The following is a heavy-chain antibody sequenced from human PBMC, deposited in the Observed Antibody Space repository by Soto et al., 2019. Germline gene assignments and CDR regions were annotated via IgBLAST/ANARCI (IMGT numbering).Heavy chain of an antibody. CDR3: AKDQIMCMTICWGMDV. CDR1: GVTFSSYA. J-gene: IGHJ6*02. CDR2: IIGSGGRT. V-gene: IGHV3-23*01. Sequence: EVQLLESGGGLVQPGGSLRLSCAASGVTFSSYAMRWVRQAPGKGLEWVSGIIGSGGRTYYSDSVKGRFTISRDNSKNKLYLQINSLRVEDTVVYYCAKDQIMCMTICWGMDVGIQGTTFTVSS. D-gene: IGHD2-8*01.